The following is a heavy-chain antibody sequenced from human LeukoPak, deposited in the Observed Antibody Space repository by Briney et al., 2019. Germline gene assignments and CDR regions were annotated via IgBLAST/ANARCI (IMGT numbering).Heavy chain of an antibody. CDR2: LYYSGST. CDR1: GGSISSSSYY. D-gene: IGHD3-22*01. CDR3: ARMMIVVVNNWFDP. Sequence: SETLSLTCTVSGGSISSSSYYWGWIRQPPGKGLEWIGSLYYSGSTYYNPSLKSRVTISVDTSKNQFSLKLSSVTAADRAVYYCARMMIVVVNNWFDPWGQGTLVTVSS. J-gene: IGHJ5*02. V-gene: IGHV4-39*01.